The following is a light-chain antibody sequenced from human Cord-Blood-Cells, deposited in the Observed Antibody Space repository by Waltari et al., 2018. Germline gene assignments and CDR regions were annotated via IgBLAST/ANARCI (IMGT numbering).Light chain of an antibody. CDR1: QSISSY. Sequence: DIQMIPSQSSLSASVGDRVTITCRASQSISSYLNWYQQKPGKAPKLLIYAASSLHSGVPSRFSGSGSGTDFTLTISSLQPEDFATYYCQQSYSTPYTFGQGTKLEIK. V-gene: IGKV1-39*01. CDR3: QQSYSTPYT. CDR2: AAS. J-gene: IGKJ2*01.